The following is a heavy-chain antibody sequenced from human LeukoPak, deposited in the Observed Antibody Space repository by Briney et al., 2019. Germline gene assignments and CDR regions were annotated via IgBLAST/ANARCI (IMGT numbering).Heavy chain of an antibody. CDR3: ARGQFQRDH. J-gene: IGHJ4*02. CDR1: GGSFSDYY. D-gene: IGHD5-24*01. Sequence: PSETLSLTCAVYGGSFSDYYWSWIRQPPGKGLEWIGEINHSGRTNYNPSLKSRVTMSVDTSKNQFSLNLNSVTAADTAVYYCARGQFQRDHWGQGTLVTVSS. CDR2: INHSGRT. V-gene: IGHV4-34*01.